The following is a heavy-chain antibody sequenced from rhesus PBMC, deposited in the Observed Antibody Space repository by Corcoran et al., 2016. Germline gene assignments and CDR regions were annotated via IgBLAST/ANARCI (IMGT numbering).Heavy chain of an antibody. D-gene: IGHD3-28*01. V-gene: IGHV4S9*01. CDR1: GGSISDSYY. CDR3: SRRYYGDY. CDR2: IYGAAT. Sequence: QVQLQESGPGLVKPSETLSLTCAVSGGSISDSYYWNWIRQPPGEGLEWIGYIYGAATYYNPALQSRGTIAKDTSTSQLFLILGSVTAADTAVYYCSRRYYGDYWGQGVLVTVSS. J-gene: IGHJ4*01.